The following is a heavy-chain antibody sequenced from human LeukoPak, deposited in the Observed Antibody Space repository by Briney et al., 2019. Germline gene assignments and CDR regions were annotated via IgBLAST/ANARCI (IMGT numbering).Heavy chain of an antibody. J-gene: IGHJ4*02. V-gene: IGHV3-23*01. CDR1: GFIFSNYA. D-gene: IGHD3-16*01. CDR3: AEASWVSDADAVL. Sequence: PGGSLRLSCAASGFIFSNYAMSWVRQAPARGLEWVSSLRGDGETFYADSVKGRFTLSRDESRNTVYLHLNNLGVEDTAVYYCAEASWVSDADAVLWGQGTVVTVS. CDR2: LRGDGET.